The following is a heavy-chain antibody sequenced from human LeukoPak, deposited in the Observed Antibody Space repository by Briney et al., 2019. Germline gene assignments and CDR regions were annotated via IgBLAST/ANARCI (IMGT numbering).Heavy chain of an antibody. CDR1: GYTFTSYG. CDR3: ARPSKRGTYYYDSWDAFDI. J-gene: IGHJ3*02. CDR2: ISAYNGNT. V-gene: IGHV1-18*01. Sequence: ASVKVSCKASGYTFTSYGISWVRQAPGQGLEWMGWISAYNGNTNYAQKLQGRVTMTTDTSTSTAYMELRSLRSDDTAVYYCARPSKRGTYYYDSWDAFDIWGQGTMVTVSS. D-gene: IGHD3-22*01.